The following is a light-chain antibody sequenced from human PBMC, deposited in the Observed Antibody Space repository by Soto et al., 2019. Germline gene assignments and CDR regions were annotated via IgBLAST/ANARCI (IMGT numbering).Light chain of an antibody. CDR3: ETWDSNTHV. Sequence: QLVLTQSSSASAFLGSSVKLTCTLSSGHSSYIIAWHQQQPGKAPRYLMKLEGRGSSHNGSGVPDRFSGSSSGADRYLTISNLQSEDEADYYCETWDSNTHVFGTGTKLTVL. V-gene: IGLV4-60*03. J-gene: IGLJ1*01. CDR2: LEGRGSS. CDR1: SGHSSYI.